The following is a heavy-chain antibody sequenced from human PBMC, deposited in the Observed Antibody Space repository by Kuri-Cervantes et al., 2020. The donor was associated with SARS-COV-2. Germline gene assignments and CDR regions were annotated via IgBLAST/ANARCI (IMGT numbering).Heavy chain of an antibody. V-gene: IGHV3-11*01. CDR1: GFTFSDYY. CDR2: ISSSGSTI. CDR3: ARTLHYDFWSGYTLGGDAFDI. J-gene: IGHJ3*02. D-gene: IGHD3-3*01. Sequence: GESLKISCAASGFTFSDYYMSWIRQAPGKGLEWVSYISSSGSTIYYADSVKGRFTISRDNSKNTLYLQMNSLRAEDTAVYYCARTLHYDFWSGYTLGGDAFDIWGQGTRVTVSS.